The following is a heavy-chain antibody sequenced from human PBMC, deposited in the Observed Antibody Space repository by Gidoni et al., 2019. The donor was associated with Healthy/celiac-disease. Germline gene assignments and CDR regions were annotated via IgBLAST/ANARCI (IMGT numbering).Heavy chain of an antibody. CDR1: GFTFRRNA. V-gene: IGHV3-23*01. Sequence: VQLLESVGGLVQPGGSLRLSCAASGFTFRRNAMSWVRQAPGEGLEWVSAISGSGGSTYYADSVKGRFTISRDNSKNTLYLQMNSLRAEDTAVYYCAKETHYYGSGSEGSYFDYWGQGTLVTVSS. CDR3: AKETHYYGSGSEGSYFDY. D-gene: IGHD3-10*01. J-gene: IGHJ4*02. CDR2: ISGSGGST.